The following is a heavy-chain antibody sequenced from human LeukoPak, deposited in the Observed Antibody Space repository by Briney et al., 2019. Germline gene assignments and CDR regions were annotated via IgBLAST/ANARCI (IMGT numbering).Heavy chain of an antibody. CDR1: GFPFSSYS. CDR2: LSYDGSIK. D-gene: IGHD6-13*01. J-gene: IGHJ4*02. CDR3: ARGVSTWYRIDH. Sequence: GGSLRLSCVASGFPFSSYSFHWVRQAPGKGLEWVALLSYDGSIKHYADSVKGRFTLSRDNSKSSVYLQMDSLKADDTAVYYCARGVSTWYRIDHWGQGTLVTVSS. V-gene: IGHV3-30*01.